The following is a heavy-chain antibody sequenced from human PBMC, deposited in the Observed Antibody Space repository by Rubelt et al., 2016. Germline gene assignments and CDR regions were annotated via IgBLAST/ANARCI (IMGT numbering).Heavy chain of an antibody. CDR2: LSPDGSEK. Sequence: VESGGALVQPGESLRLSCAASGFTFRGSWMTWVRQGPGKGLEWVATLSPDGSEKFYVDSVKGRFTISRDNAKNSFYLQMDRLRDEDTALYFCARDREDGQRIRVFDYGGQGTLVTVSS. J-gene: IGHJ4*02. V-gene: IGHV3-7*04. CDR1: GFTFRGSW. CDR3: ARDREDGQRIRVFDY. D-gene: IGHD6-25*01.